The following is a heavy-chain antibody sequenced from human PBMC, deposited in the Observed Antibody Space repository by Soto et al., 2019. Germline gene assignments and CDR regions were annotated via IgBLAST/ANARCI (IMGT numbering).Heavy chain of an antibody. CDR2: ISIDGGNK. J-gene: IGHJ4*02. CDR1: GFPFSSYV. D-gene: IGHD2-21*02. Sequence: QVQLVESGGGVVQPGTSLRLSCAASGFPFSSYVMHWVRQAPGKGLEWVALISIDGGNKYYADSVKGRFTISRDNSNNTVYLQMNSLRGEDTAVYYCERERRFVVVTATDYWGQGTLVTVSS. V-gene: IGHV3-30*03. CDR3: ERERRFVVVTATDY.